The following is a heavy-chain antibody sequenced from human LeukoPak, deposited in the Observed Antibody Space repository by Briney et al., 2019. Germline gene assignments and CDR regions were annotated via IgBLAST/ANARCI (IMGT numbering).Heavy chain of an antibody. CDR3: ARAGENYYGSGFYYYMDV. CDR2: IYYSGST. J-gene: IGHJ6*03. D-gene: IGHD3-10*01. V-gene: IGHV4-59*01. CDR1: GGSISSYY. Sequence: SETLSLTCTVSGGSISSYYWSWIRQPPGKGLEWIGYIYYSGSTNYNPSLKSRVTILVDTSKNQFSLKLSSVTAADTAVYYCARAGENYYGSGFYYYMDVWGKGTTVTISS.